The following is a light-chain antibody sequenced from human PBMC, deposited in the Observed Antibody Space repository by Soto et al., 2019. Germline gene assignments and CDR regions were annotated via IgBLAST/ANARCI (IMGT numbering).Light chain of an antibody. CDR2: GAS. CDR1: QSINSN. Sequence: DIMVTQAPATLSVSPGDRATLSCRASQSINSNLAWYQQKPGQAPRRLIYGASTRATGIPARFSGSGSGTEFTLTISSLQSEDFAVYYCQQCHNWPPWTFGQGTKV. CDR3: QQCHNWPPWT. J-gene: IGKJ1*01. V-gene: IGKV3-15*01.